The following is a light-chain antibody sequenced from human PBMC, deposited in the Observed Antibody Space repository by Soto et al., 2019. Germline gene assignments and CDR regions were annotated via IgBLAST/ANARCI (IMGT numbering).Light chain of an antibody. CDR3: QQSYSTLVLT. CDR2: GAS. V-gene: IGKV1-39*01. Sequence: IQMTQSPSSLSASVGDSVTITCRASQGVDSDLSWYQQRPGKAPKLLIYGASNLHSGVPSRFSGRGSVTLFTLTISSLQPEDVATYYCQQSYSTLVLTFGGGTKVELK. J-gene: IGKJ4*01. CDR1: QGVDSD.